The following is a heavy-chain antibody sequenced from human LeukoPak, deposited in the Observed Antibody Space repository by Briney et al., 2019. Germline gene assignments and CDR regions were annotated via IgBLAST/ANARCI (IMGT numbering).Heavy chain of an antibody. CDR1: GYTFTNYG. D-gene: IGHD5-12*01. CDR3: ARVSTNSRVGGYDPQWYFDL. V-gene: IGHV1-18*04. Sequence: GASVKVSCKASGYTFTNYGFTWVRQAPGQGLEWMGWISGYNGNTNYLQKFQGRVTMTTDTSTNTVYMELRSLSSDDTAVYYCARVSTNSRVGGYDPQWYFDLWGRGTLVTVSS. CDR2: ISGYNGNT. J-gene: IGHJ2*01.